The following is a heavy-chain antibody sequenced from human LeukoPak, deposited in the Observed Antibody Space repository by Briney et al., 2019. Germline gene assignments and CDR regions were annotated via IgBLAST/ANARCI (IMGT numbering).Heavy chain of an antibody. V-gene: IGHV6-1*01. CDR1: GDSASSNSAA. Sequence: SQTLSLTYAISGDSASSNSAAWNWIRQSPSRGLEWLGRTYYRSKWYNDYAVSVKSRITINPDTSKNQFSLQLNSVTPEDTAVYYCARAPGNYYDSSGTFDYWGQGTLVTVSS. J-gene: IGHJ4*02. D-gene: IGHD3-22*01. CDR2: TYYRSKWYN. CDR3: ARAPGNYYDSSGTFDY.